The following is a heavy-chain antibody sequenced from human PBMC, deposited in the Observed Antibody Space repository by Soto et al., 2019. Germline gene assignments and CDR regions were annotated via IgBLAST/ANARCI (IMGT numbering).Heavy chain of an antibody. Sequence: QVQLQQWGAGLLKPSETLSLTCAVYGGSFSGYYWSWIRQPPGKGLEWIGEINHSGSTNYNPSLKSRVPISVDTSKNQFSLKLSSVTAADTAVYYCARDAVVAATDFDYWGQGTLVTVSS. CDR1: GGSFSGYY. CDR3: ARDAVVAATDFDY. D-gene: IGHD2-15*01. CDR2: INHSGST. V-gene: IGHV4-34*01. J-gene: IGHJ4*02.